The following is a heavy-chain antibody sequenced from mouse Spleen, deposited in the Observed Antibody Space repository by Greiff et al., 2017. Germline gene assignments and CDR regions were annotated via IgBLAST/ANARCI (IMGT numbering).Heavy chain of an antibody. V-gene: IGHV1-55*01. Sequence: QVQLQQPGAELVKPGASVKMSCKASGYTFTSYWITWVKQRPGQGLEWIGDIYPGSGSTNYNEKFKSKATLTVDTSSSTAYMQLSSLTSEDSAVYYCARGGLLRAQGDYWGQGTTLTVSS. D-gene: IGHD1-1*01. J-gene: IGHJ2*01. CDR1: GYTFTSYW. CDR2: IYPGSGST. CDR3: ARGGLLRAQGDY.